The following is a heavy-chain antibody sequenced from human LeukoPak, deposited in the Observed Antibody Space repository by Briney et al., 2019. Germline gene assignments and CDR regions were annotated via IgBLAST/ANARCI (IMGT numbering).Heavy chain of an antibody. CDR1: GGSISSGGYY. CDR2: IYYSGSI. CDR3: ARSSLGELSYLNY. J-gene: IGHJ4*02. D-gene: IGHD3-16*02. Sequence: SEALSLTCTVSGGSISSGGYYWSWIRQHPGKGLEWIGYIYYSGSIYYNPSLKSRVTISVDTSKNQSSLNLSSVTAADTAVYYCARSSLGELSYLNYWGQGTLVTVTS. V-gene: IGHV4-31*03.